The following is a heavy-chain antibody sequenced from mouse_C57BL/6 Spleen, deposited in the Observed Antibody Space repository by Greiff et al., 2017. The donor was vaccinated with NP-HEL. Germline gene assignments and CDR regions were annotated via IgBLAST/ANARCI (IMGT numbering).Heavy chain of an antibody. CDR2: ISSGSSTI. D-gene: IGHD2-4*01. V-gene: IGHV5-17*01. CDR3: ARPGGGYNDYDVWFDY. Sequence: EVKLMESGGGLVKPGGSLKLSCAASGFTFSDYGMHWVRQAPEKGLEWVAYISSGSSTIYYADTVKGRFTISRDNAKNTLFLQMTSLRSEDTAMYYCARPGGGYNDYDVWFDYWGQGTTLTVSS. CDR1: GFTFSDYG. J-gene: IGHJ2*01.